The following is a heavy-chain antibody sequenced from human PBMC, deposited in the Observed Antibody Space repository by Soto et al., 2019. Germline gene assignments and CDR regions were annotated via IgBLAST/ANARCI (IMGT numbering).Heavy chain of an antibody. CDR1: GFTFSSYS. D-gene: IGHD2-8*01. Sequence: GSLRLSCAASGFTFSSYSMNWVRQAPGKGLEWVSSISSSSSYIYYADSVKGRFTISRDNAKNSLYLQMNSLRAEDTAVYYCARDSKCTNGVCYHYYYYGMDVWGQGTTVTVSS. CDR3: ARDSKCTNGVCYHYYYYGMDV. J-gene: IGHJ6*02. CDR2: ISSSSSYI. V-gene: IGHV3-21*01.